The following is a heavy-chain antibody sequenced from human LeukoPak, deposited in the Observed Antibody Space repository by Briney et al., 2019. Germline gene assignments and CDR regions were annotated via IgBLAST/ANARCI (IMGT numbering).Heavy chain of an antibody. V-gene: IGHV3-74*01. CDR2: INSDGSST. J-gene: IGHJ4*02. D-gene: IGHD3-22*01. Sequence: GGSLRLSCAASGFTFSSYWMHWVRQAPGKGLVWVSRINSDGSSTSYADSVKGRFTISRDNAKNTLYLQMNSLRAEDTAVYYCARDMYYYDSSGYYSHWGQGTLVTVSS. CDR3: ARDMYYYDSSGYYSH. CDR1: GFTFSSYW.